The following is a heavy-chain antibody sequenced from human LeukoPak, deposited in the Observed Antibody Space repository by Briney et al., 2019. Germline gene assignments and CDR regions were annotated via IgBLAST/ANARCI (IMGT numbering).Heavy chain of an antibody. CDR3: ARQDGNSKYYFDY. CDR2: IYPGDSDT. CDR1: GYSFTNYW. V-gene: IGHV5-51*01. D-gene: IGHD1-1*01. J-gene: IGHJ4*02. Sequence: GESLKISCQASGYSFTNYWIVWVRQVPGKGLEWMGIIYPGDSDTRYRPSFQGQVTISVDKSISTAYLQWSSLKASDTAMYYCARQDGNSKYYFDYWGQGTLVTVSS.